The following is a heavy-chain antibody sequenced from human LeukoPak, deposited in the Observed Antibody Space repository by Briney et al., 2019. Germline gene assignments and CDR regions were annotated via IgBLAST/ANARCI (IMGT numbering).Heavy chain of an antibody. CDR2: IYYSGST. Sequence: SQTLSLTCTVSGGSISSGDCYWSWIRQPPGKGLEWIGYIYYSGSTYYNPSLKSRVTISVDTSKNQFSLKLSSVTAADTAVYYCARVREVGIFDPWGQGTLVTVSS. CDR1: GGSISSGDCY. D-gene: IGHD1-26*01. J-gene: IGHJ5*02. CDR3: ARVREVGIFDP. V-gene: IGHV4-30-4*08.